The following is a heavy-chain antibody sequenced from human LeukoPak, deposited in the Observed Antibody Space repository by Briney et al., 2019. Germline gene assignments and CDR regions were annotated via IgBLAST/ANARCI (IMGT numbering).Heavy chain of an antibody. V-gene: IGHV4-39*01. CDR1: GGSISSSSYY. D-gene: IGHD3-3*01. J-gene: IGHJ6*03. Sequence: SETLSLTCTVSGGSISSSSYYWGWIRQPPGKGLEWIGSIYYSGSTYYNPSLKSRVTISVDTSKNQFSLKLSSVTAADTAVYYCASTYDFWSGSYMDVWGKGTTVTVSS. CDR3: ASTYDFWSGSYMDV. CDR2: IYYSGST.